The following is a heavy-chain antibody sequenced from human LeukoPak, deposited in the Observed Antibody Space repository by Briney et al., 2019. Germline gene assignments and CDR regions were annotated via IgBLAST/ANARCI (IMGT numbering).Heavy chain of an antibody. V-gene: IGHV4-39*01. CDR1: GASISGGTYY. CDR3: ARSPWVPAAIRWKDWFDP. J-gene: IGHJ5*02. CDR2: IYYTGST. Sequence: PSETLSLTCSVSGASISGGTYYWGWIRQPPGKGLEWIGSIYYTGSTYDNPSLKSRVTISVDTSKNQFSLKLSSVTAADTAVYYCARSPWVPAAIRWKDWFDPWGQGTLVTVSS. D-gene: IGHD2-2*01.